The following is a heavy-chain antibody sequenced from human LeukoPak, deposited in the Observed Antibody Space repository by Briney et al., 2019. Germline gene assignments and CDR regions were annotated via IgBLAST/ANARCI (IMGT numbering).Heavy chain of an antibody. Sequence: PSETLSLTCIVSDGSTSGYCWSWIRQPAGKGLEWIGRIYSSGDTNYNPSFKSRVTMSVDKSKNHFSLTLTSVTAADTAVYYCARNLNTVTTSSFDYWGQGFLVTVSS. CDR2: IYSSGDT. J-gene: IGHJ4*02. V-gene: IGHV4-4*07. CDR3: ARNLNTVTTSSFDY. D-gene: IGHD4-17*01. CDR1: DGSTSGYC.